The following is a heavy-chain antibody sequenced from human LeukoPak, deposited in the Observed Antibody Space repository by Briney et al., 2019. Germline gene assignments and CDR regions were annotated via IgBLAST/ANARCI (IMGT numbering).Heavy chain of an antibody. CDR2: ICGSDAGT. V-gene: IGHV3-23*01. CDR1: GFTFSSYA. CDR3: ARHSGDSCYSRSDY. Sequence: GGSLRLSCAASGFTFSSYAMSWVRQAPGKGLEWVSAICGSDAGTYYADSVGGRFAISRDNSKNTLYLQMNSLRAEDTAVYYCARHSGDSCYSRSDYWGQGTLVTVSS. J-gene: IGHJ4*02. D-gene: IGHD2-15*01.